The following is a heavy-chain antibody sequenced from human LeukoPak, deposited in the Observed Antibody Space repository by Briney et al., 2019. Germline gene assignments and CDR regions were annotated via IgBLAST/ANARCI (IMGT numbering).Heavy chain of an antibody. CDR1: GDSISSSY. Sequence: PSETLSLTCTVSGDSISSSYWSWIRQPAGKGLEWIGHIYTTGSSNYNPSLKSRVTISVDTSKNQFSLKLSSVTAADTAVYYCARAPNLVVPAALDYYYGMDVWGQGTTVTVSS. J-gene: IGHJ6*02. CDR3: ARAPNLVVPAALDYYYGMDV. CDR2: IYTTGSS. V-gene: IGHV4-4*07. D-gene: IGHD2-2*01.